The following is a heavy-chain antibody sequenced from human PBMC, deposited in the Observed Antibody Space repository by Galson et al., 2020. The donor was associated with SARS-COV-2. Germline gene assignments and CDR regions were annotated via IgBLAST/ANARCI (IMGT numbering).Heavy chain of an antibody. CDR1: GFTFSSYS. CDR3: ARVGGMATTPANYYYYGLDG. V-gene: IGHV3-21*01. CDR2: ISAGSSYI. D-gene: IGHD2-15*01. J-gene: IGHJ6*04. Sequence: GGSLRLSCAASGFTFSSYSMNWVRQAPGKGLEWVSSISAGSSYIYYADSVKGRFTISRDNAKNTLYLQMNSLTADDTAVYYCARVGGMATTPANYYYYGLDGWGAGTTVTVSS.